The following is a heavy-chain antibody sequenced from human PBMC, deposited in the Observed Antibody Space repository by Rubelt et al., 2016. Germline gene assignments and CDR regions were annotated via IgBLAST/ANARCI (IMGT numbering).Heavy chain of an antibody. J-gene: IGHJ3*02. V-gene: IGHV4-39*07. CDR2: IYYSGST. Sequence: QLQLQESGPGLVKPSETLSLTCTVSGGSISSSSYYWGWIRQPPGKGLEWIGSIYYSGSTYYNPSLKSRVPISVDTSKNQFSLKLSSVTAADTAVYYCARGGGHGEAAAGDDAFDIWGQGTMVTVSS. D-gene: IGHD6-13*01. CDR1: GGSISSSSYY. CDR3: ARGGGHGEAAAGDDAFDI.